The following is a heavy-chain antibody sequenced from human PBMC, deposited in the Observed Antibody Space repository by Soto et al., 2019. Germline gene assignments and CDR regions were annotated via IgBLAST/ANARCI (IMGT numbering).Heavy chain of an antibody. CDR2: IIPLFGTT. J-gene: IGHJ6*02. V-gene: IGHV1-69*13. CDR3: ARGTVTGSEYNYYYYGMDV. CDR1: GGTFSSYA. D-gene: IGHD1-1*01. Sequence: EASVKVSCKASGGTFSSYAIDWVRQAPGQGLEWMGGIIPLFGTTNYAQKLQGRVKLTADESTRTAYMELSTLTSEDTAVYYCARGTVTGSEYNYYYYGMDVWGQGTTVTVSS.